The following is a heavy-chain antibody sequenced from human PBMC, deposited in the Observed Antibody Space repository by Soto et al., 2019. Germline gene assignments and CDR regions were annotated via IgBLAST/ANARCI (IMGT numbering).Heavy chain of an antibody. CDR2: INAGYGNT. CDR3: ARDTGDGTFDF. Sequence: VHLVQSGAEVRKPGASVKVSCKASGYTFSSYAMHWVRQAPGQRLEWMGWINAGYGNTKSSQKFQDRVTISRDTSESTAYMELTSLRSEDTAVYYCARDTGDGTFDFWGQGTLVTVAS. D-gene: IGHD7-27*01. CDR1: GYTFSSYA. V-gene: IGHV1-3*01. J-gene: IGHJ4*02.